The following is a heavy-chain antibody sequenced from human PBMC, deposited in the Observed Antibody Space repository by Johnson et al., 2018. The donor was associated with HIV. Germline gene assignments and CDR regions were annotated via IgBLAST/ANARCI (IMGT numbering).Heavy chain of an antibody. D-gene: IGHD3-10*01. J-gene: IGHJ3*02. CDR2: ISHDGSIK. Sequence: QVQLVESGGGVVQPGRALRLSCAASGFTFSNYAIHWVRQAPGKGLEWVAVISHDGSIKYYADSVKGRFTISRDNSKNTLYLQMNSLRAEDTAVYYCARGTYYYGSGNAFDMWGQGTMVTVSS. CDR3: ARGTYYYGSGNAFDM. CDR1: GFTFSNYA. V-gene: IGHV3-30-3*01.